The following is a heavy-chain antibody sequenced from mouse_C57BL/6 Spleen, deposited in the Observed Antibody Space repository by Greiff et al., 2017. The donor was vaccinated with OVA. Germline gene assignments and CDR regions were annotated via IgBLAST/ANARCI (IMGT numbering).Heavy chain of an antibody. CDR1: GFTFNTYA. Sequence: VQLKESGGGLVQPKGSLKLSCAASGFTFNTYAMHWVRQAPGKGLEWVARIRSKSSNYATYYADSVKDRFTISRDDSQSMLYLQMNNLKTEDTAMYYCVRETSYYGYDGGYFDVWGTGTTVTVSS. CDR3: VRETSYYGYDGGYFDV. D-gene: IGHD2-9*01. V-gene: IGHV10-3*01. CDR2: IRSKSSNYAT. J-gene: IGHJ1*03.